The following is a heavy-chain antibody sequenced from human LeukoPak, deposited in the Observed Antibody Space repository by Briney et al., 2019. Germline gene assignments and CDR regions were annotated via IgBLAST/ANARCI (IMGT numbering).Heavy chain of an antibody. CDR3: ARADHVDAFDI. CDR1: GGSISSGSYY. Sequence: PSETLSLTCTVSGGSISSGSYYWSWIRQPAGKGLEWIGRIYTSGSTNYNPSLKSRVTISVDTSKNQFSLKLSSVTAADTAVYYCARADHVDAFDIWGQGTMVTVSS. V-gene: IGHV4-61*02. J-gene: IGHJ3*02. CDR2: IYTSGST. D-gene: IGHD1-14*01.